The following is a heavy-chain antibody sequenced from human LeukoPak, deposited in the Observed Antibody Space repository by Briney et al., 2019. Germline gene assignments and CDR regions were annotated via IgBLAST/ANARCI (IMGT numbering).Heavy chain of an antibody. V-gene: IGHV4-39*01. Sequence: SETLSLTCTVSGGSISSSSYYWGWIRQPPGKGLEWIGSIYYSGSTYYNPSLKSRVTISVDTSKNQFSLKLSSVTAADTAVYYCARRYRTYYYGSGSYYYWGQGTLVTVSS. D-gene: IGHD3-10*01. CDR2: IYYSGST. CDR1: GGSISSSSYY. J-gene: IGHJ4*02. CDR3: ARRYRTYYYGSGSYYY.